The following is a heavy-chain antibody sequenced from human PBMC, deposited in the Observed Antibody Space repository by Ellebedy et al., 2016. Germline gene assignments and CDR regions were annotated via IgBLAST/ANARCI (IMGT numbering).Heavy chain of an antibody. J-gene: IGHJ4*02. V-gene: IGHV3-23*01. CDR1: GFTFSSYA. CDR3: ATVRGYSGYGIDY. Sequence: GGSLRLXXAASGFTFSSYAMSWVRQAPGKGLEWVSAISGSGGSTYYADSVKGRFTISRDNSKNTLYLQMNSLRAEDTAVYYCATVRGYSGYGIDYWGQGTLVTVSS. CDR2: ISGSGGST. D-gene: IGHD5-12*01.